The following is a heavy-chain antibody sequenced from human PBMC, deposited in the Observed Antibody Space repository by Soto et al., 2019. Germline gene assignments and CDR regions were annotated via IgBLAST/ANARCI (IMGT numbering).Heavy chain of an antibody. CDR1: GCTFSSYS. CDR2: ISSSSTYI. CDR3: ARAETFWSGYMYYFDY. V-gene: IGHV3-21*01. Sequence: PGGSLRLSCAASGCTFSSYSMNWVRQAPGKGLEWVSSISSSSTYIYYVDSVKGRFTISRDNAKNSLYLQMNSLRAEDTAVYYCARAETFWSGYMYYFDYWGQGTLVTVSS. J-gene: IGHJ4*02. D-gene: IGHD3-3*01.